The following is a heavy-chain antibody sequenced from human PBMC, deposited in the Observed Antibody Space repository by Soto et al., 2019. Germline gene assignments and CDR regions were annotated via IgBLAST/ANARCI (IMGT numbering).Heavy chain of an antibody. CDR3: GRGRSGQIVVFY. J-gene: IGHJ4*02. CDR1: GYTFTGHY. CDR2: IGPESGAT. D-gene: IGHD1-26*01. Sequence: TPEASVKVSCKASGYTFTGHYVHWVRQAPEQGPEWMGEIGPESGATRYAQKFQGRVTMTMDTSISTVYMELNNLRPDDTAVYYCGRGRSGQIVVFYWGQGTPVTVSS. V-gene: IGHV1-2*02.